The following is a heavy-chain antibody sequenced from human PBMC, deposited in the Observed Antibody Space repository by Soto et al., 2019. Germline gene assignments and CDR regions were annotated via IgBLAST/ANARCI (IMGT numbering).Heavy chain of an antibody. CDR1: GYTFTGYY. V-gene: IGHV1-2*04. J-gene: IGHJ6*02. Sequence: ASVKVSCKASGYTFTGYYMHWVRQAPGQGLEWMGWINPNSGGTNYAQKIQGWVNMTRDTSISTAYMELSRRRSDDTAVYYCARAGPLSGGWYGDYYYGMDVWGQGTTVTVSS. CDR3: ARAGPLSGGWYGDYYYGMDV. D-gene: IGHD6-19*01. CDR2: INPNSGGT.